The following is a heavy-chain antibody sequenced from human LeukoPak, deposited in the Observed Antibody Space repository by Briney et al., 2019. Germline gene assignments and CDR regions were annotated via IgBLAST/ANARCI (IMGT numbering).Heavy chain of an antibody. CDR2: IKQDGSEK. J-gene: IGHJ4*02. CDR1: GFTFSSYW. Sequence: TGGSLRLSCAASGFTFSSYWMSWVRQAPGKGLEWVANIKQDGSEKYYVDSVKGRFTIPRDNAKNSLYLQMNSLRAEDTAVYYCARGYYYGSGIFDYWGQGTLVTVSS. CDR3: ARGYYYGSGIFDY. V-gene: IGHV3-7*01. D-gene: IGHD3-10*01.